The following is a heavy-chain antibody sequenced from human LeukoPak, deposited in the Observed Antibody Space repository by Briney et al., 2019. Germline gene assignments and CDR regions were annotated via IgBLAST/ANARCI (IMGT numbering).Heavy chain of an antibody. D-gene: IGHD4-17*01. V-gene: IGHV4-34*01. CDR3: VRGTTVTTFDY. Sequence: PSETLSLTCAVYGGSFSGYYWSWIRQPPGKGLEWIGEINHSGSTNYNPSLKSRVTISVDTSKNQFSLKLSSVTAADTAVYYCVRGTTVTTFDYWGQGTLVTVSS. J-gene: IGHJ4*02. CDR2: INHSGST. CDR1: GGSFSGYY.